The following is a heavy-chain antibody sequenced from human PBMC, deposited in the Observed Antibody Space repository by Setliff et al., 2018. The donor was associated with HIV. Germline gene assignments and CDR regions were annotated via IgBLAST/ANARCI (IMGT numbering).Heavy chain of an antibody. J-gene: IGHJ6*03. CDR1: GGSISSSSHY. Sequence: SETLSLTCTVSGGSISSSSHYWGWIRQPPGKGLEWIGSIYHSGSTYYNPSLKSRVTISVDTSKNHFSLKLSSVTAADTGVYYCARHRDPPGSRWIYYYYYMDLWGEGTTVTVSS. CDR3: ARHRDPPGSRWIYYYYYMDL. CDR2: IYHSGST. D-gene: IGHD6-13*01. V-gene: IGHV4-39*01.